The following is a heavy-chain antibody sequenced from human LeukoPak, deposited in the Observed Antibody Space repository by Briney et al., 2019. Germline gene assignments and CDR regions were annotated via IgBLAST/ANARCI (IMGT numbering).Heavy chain of an antibody. V-gene: IGHV3-23*01. CDR3: ARDPNGDYIGAFDM. J-gene: IGHJ3*02. CDR1: GFTFSSYA. D-gene: IGHD4-17*01. Sequence: GGSLRLSCAASGFTFSSYAMSWVRQAPGKGLEWVSAISGSGGSTYYADSVKGRFTISRDNSKYTLFLQMNSLRAEDTAVYYCARDPNGDYIGAFDMWGPGTMVTVSS. CDR2: ISGSGGST.